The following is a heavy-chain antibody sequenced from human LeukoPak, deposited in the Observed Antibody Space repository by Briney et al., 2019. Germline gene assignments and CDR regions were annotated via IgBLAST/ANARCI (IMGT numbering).Heavy chain of an antibody. D-gene: IGHD1-14*01. CDR2: IIPIFGTA. Sequence: SVKVSCKASGGTFSSYAISWVRQAPGQGLEWMGGIIPIFGTANYAQKFQGRVTITADESTSTAYMELSRLRSDDTAVYYCAQPDLDAQEGFDYWGQGTLVTVSS. J-gene: IGHJ4*02. CDR1: GGTFSSYA. CDR3: AQPDLDAQEGFDY. V-gene: IGHV1-69*01.